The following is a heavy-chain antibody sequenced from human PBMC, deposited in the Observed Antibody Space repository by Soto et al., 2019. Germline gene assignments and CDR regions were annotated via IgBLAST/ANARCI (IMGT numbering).Heavy chain of an antibody. J-gene: IGHJ6*02. CDR3: SRGKVLEENYYYYGLDF. D-gene: IGHD1-1*01. CDR2: INGGTGQT. V-gene: IGHV1-3*01. Sequence: ASVKVSCKASGYTFTTHAMHWVRQAPGQSLEWMGWINGGTGQTKHSQRFQGRVNITRDTSASTAYMELSSLRSEDTAVYYCSRGKVLEENYYYYGLDFWCQGLTVSVSS. CDR1: GYTFTTHA.